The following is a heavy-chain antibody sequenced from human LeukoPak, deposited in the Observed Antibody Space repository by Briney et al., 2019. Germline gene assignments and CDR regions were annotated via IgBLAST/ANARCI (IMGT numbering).Heavy chain of an antibody. D-gene: IGHD4-17*01. V-gene: IGHV7-4-1*02. CDR2: INTNTGNP. Sequence: ASVKVSCKASGYTFTSHAMNWVRQAPGQGLEWMGWINTNTGNPTYAQGFTGRFVFSLDTSVSTAYLQISSLKAEDTAVYYCARVHGDPHYYYYYYMDVWGKGTTVTVSS. J-gene: IGHJ6*03. CDR1: GYTFTSHA. CDR3: ARVHGDPHYYYYYYMDV.